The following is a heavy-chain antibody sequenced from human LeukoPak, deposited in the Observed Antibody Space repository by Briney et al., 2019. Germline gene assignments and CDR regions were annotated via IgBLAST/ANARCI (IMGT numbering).Heavy chain of an antibody. D-gene: IGHD2-15*01. CDR2: FDRGRDGK. V-gene: IGHV3-11*05. J-gene: IGHJ3*02. Sequence: PGGSLRLSCAGSGFRFSDYYMAWIRQTPGKGLQRVSFFDRGRDGKAHADSVQGRFTFSRDNDKNSLYLLLNSLTAEDTADYYCAREVGSSRAFDIWGQGTMVTVSS. CDR1: GFRFSDYY. CDR3: AREVGSSRAFDI.